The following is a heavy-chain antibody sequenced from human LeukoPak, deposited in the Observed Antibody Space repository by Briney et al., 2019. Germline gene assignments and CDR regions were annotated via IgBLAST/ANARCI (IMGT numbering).Heavy chain of an antibody. CDR3: AREGTRWEPSFSAFDI. V-gene: IGHV4-59*01. D-gene: IGHD1-26*01. J-gene: IGHJ3*02. CDR2: IYYSGST. Sequence: SETLSLTCTVSGGSISSYYWSWIRQPPGKGLEWIGYIYYSGSTNYNPSLKSRVTISVDTSKNQFSLKLSSVTAADTAVYYCAREGTRWEPSFSAFDIWGQGTIVTVSS. CDR1: GGSISSYY.